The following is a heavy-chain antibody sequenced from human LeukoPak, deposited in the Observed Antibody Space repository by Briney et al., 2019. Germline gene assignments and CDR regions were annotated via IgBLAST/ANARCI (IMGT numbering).Heavy chain of an antibody. V-gene: IGHV1-2*02. J-gene: IGHJ4*02. CDR2: INPNSGGT. CDR3: ARDKGDYVWGSYQDY. Sequence: GASVKVSCKASGYTFTSYGISWVRQAPGQGLEWMGWINPNSGGTNYAQKFQGRVTMTRDTSISTAYMELSRLRSDDTAVYYCARDKGDYVWGSYQDYWGQGTLVTVSS. D-gene: IGHD3-16*02. CDR1: GYTFTSYG.